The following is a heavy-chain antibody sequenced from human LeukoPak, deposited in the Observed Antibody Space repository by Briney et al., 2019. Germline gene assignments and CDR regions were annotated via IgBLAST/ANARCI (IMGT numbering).Heavy chain of an antibody. CDR3: ARAEPLRLGEPPHSMDV. CDR2: INPSGGST. D-gene: IGHD3-16*01. CDR1: GYTFTNYY. J-gene: IGHJ6*03. V-gene: IGHV1-46*01. Sequence: ASVTVSFKASGYTFTNYYMHWVGQAPGQGIEWKGIINPSGGSTSYAQKFQGRVTMTRDMSTSTVYMELSSLRSEDTAVYYCARAEPLRLGEPPHSMDVWGKGTTVTVSS.